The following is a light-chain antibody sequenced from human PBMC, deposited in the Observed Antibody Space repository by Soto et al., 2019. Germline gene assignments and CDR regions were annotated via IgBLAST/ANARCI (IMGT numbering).Light chain of an antibody. Sequence: DIQMTQSPSSLSASVGDRVTITCQASQDISNYLNWYQQKPGKAPKLLIYDASNLETGVPSRFSGSGSGTDFTFTISSLQPEDIATYYCQQYDTLFGPGTKVDIK. J-gene: IGKJ3*01. CDR2: DAS. V-gene: IGKV1-33*01. CDR3: QQYDTL. CDR1: QDISNY.